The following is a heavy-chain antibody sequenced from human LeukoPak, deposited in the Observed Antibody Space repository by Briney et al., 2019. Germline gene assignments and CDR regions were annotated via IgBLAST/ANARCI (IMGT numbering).Heavy chain of an antibody. CDR2: IIGSSGDT. V-gene: IGHV3-23*01. Sequence: GGSLILSCAASGFRFSNFAMSWVRQAPGKGLEWVSLIIGSSGDTLYADSVKGRFTISRDISKNRLYLQMNSLRAEDTALYYCAKGAYDYIEMGYFDDWGQGTLVTVSS. D-gene: IGHD5-12*01. J-gene: IGHJ4*02. CDR3: AKGAYDYIEMGYFDD. CDR1: GFRFSNFA.